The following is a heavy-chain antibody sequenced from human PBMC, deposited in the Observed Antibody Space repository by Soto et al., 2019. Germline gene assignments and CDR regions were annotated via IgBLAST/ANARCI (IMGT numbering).Heavy chain of an antibody. V-gene: IGHV2-5*02. CDR2: VYWDDSK. D-gene: IGHD2-2*01. J-gene: IGHJ4*02. CDR3: AHCRGGVASF. Sequence: QITLNESGPTLVKPTQTLTLTCTFSGFSLSTRDVGVGWIRQPPGEALEWLGVVYWDDSKTYSPSLESRLTLTKDTSQNQVVLRMTKMDPVDTATYYCAHCRGGVASFWGQGTLVTVSS. CDR1: GFSLSTRDVG.